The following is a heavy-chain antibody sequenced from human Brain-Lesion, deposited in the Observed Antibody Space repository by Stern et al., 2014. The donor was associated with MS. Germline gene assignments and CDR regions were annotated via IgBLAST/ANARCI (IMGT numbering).Heavy chain of an antibody. D-gene: IGHD4-11*01. CDR1: GGSINSGDYH. J-gene: IGHJ4*02. CDR2: ITYSGTT. Sequence: MQLVESGPGLVKPSQTLSLTCTVSGGSINSGDYHWTWIRQPPGTGLAWIGFITYSGTTYYKPSLQRRLTISVDTSKNQFSLKLRSVTAGDTAVYYCARSTVSAEYYFDYWGQGTLVTVSS. V-gene: IGHV4-30-4*01. CDR3: ARSTVSAEYYFDY.